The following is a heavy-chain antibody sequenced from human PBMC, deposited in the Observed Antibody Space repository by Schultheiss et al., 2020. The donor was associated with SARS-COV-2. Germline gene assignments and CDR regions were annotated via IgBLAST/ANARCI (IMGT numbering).Heavy chain of an antibody. D-gene: IGHD4-23*01. CDR3: ARTTVAPPDY. Sequence: SETLSLTCTVSGGSISSYYWSWIRQPPGKGLEWIGYFYYTGSTNYNPSLKSRVTISGDTSKNHFSLKLSSVTAADTAVYYCARTTVAPPDYWGQGTLVTVSS. CDR2: FYYTGST. CDR1: GGSISSYY. V-gene: IGHV4-59*08. J-gene: IGHJ4*02.